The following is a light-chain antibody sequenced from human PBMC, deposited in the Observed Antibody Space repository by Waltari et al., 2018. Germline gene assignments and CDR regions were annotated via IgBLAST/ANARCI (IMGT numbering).Light chain of an antibody. CDR1: QSVDRY. CDR2: DTF. CDR3: QQRLNWPPVT. V-gene: IGKV3-11*01. J-gene: IGKJ5*01. Sequence: EVVLTQSPATLSLSPGESATLSCRASQSVDRYLAWYQQKPGQAPRLPIYDTFFRATGIPARFSGSGSGTDFTLTISSLEPEDFAVYYCQQRLNWPPVTFGQGTRLEIK.